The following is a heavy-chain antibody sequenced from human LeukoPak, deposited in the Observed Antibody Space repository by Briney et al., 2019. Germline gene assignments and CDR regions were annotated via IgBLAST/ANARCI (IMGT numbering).Heavy chain of an antibody. CDR3: VSLRGMYSSGWYPFDY. CDR2: ISSNGGST. V-gene: IGHV3-64D*09. CDR1: GFPFSSYA. J-gene: IGHJ4*02. Sequence: PGGSLRLSCSASGFPFSSYAMHWVRQAPGKGLEYVSAISSNGGSTYYADSVKGRFTISRDNSKNTLYLQMSSLRAEDTAVYYCVSLRGMYSSGWYPFDYWGQGTLVTVSS. D-gene: IGHD6-19*01.